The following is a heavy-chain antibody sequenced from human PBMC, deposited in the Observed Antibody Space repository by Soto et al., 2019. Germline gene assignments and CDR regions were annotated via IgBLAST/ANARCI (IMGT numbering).Heavy chain of an antibody. J-gene: IGHJ5*02. CDR2: SHYSGSA. Sequence: QLQLQESGPGLVKASETLSLTCTVSGGSISSSTYHWGWIRQPPGKGLEWIGNSHYSGSAYYNPSLKSRVTISVDTSKNQVSRKVSSVTAADTAVYYCARTANWLDPWGQGTLVTVSS. CDR1: GGSISSSTYH. V-gene: IGHV4-39*01. CDR3: ARTANWLDP.